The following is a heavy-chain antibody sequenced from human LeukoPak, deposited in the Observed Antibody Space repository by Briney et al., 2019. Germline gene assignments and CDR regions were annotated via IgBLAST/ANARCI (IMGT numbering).Heavy chain of an antibody. Sequence: PGGSLRLSCEASGFTFSMNSMAWVRQAPGKGLEWVSVINDSGGYIQDADTVKGRFTISRDNSQNTLFLQMNSLRDDDTAVYYCVKERDRGIEVADDFDYWGQGTLVTVSS. CDR1: GFTFSMNS. CDR2: INDSGGYI. V-gene: IGHV3-23*01. D-gene: IGHD6-19*01. J-gene: IGHJ4*02. CDR3: VKERDRGIEVADDFDY.